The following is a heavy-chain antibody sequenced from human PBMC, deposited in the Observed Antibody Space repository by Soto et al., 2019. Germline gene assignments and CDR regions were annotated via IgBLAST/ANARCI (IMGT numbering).Heavy chain of an antibody. CDR1: GGSISRYY. D-gene: IGHD3-3*01. J-gene: IGHJ5*02. V-gene: IGHV4-59*08. CDR3: ARHLGDFWSGYYSEAWFDP. Sequence: SETLSLTCTASGGSISRYYWSCIRQPPGKGLEWIGYIYYSGSTNYNPSLKSRVTISVDTSKNQFSLKLSSVTAADTAVYYCARHLGDFWSGYYSEAWFDPWGQGTLVTVSS. CDR2: IYYSGST.